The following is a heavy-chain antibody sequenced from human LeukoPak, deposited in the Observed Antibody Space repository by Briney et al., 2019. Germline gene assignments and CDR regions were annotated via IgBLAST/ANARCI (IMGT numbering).Heavy chain of an antibody. D-gene: IGHD4-11*01. Sequence: GGSLRLSCAASGFTFSSYEMNWVRQAPGKGLEWVSYISYSGSTIYYADSVKGRFTISRDNAKKSLSLQINSLRAQDTAVYYCARGPPYNWYFDLWGRGTLVTVSS. CDR3: ARGPPYNWYFDL. J-gene: IGHJ2*01. CDR2: ISYSGSTI. V-gene: IGHV3-48*03. CDR1: GFTFSSYE.